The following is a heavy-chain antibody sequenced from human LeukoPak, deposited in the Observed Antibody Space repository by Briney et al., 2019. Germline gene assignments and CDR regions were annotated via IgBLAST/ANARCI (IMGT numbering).Heavy chain of an antibody. J-gene: IGHJ4*02. V-gene: IGHV3-74*01. Sequence: GGTLSLSCAVSGFTFSSHWLHWVRQPPGKGLVWVSRIKSDGITKNYPDLVRGRFTISRDNAKNTLYLQINSLRAEDTAVYYCARGATCAYYFDFWGQRSLVTVSS. D-gene: IGHD1-26*01. CDR2: IKSDGITK. CDR1: GFTFSSHW. CDR3: ARGATCAYYFDF.